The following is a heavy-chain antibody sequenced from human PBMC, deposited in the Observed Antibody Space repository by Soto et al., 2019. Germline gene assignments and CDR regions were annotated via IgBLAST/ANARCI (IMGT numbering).Heavy chain of an antibody. Sequence: QVQLVESGGGVVQPGRSLRLSCAASGFTFSSYGMHWVRQAPGKGLEWVAVISYDGSNKYYADSVKGRFTISRDNSKNPLHLQPNSLRAEDTAVYYCATNATLFRYHWNVEFVYWGQGTLVTVSS. CDR3: ATNATLFRYHWNVEFVY. D-gene: IGHD1-1*01. CDR2: ISYDGSNK. CDR1: GFTFSSYG. V-gene: IGHV3-30*03. J-gene: IGHJ4*02.